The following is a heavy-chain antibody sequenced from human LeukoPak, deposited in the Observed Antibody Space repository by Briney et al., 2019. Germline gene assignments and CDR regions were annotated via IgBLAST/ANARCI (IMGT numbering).Heavy chain of an antibody. V-gene: IGHV1-2*02. CDR1: GYTFTGYH. CDR3: ARVASYDSSGYGQDY. Sequence: ASVKVSCKASGYTFTGYHMHWVRQAPGQGLEWMGWINPNSGGTNYAQKFQGRVTMTRDTSISTAYMELSRLRSDDTAVYYCARVASYDSSGYGQDYWGQGTLVTVSS. CDR2: INPNSGGT. D-gene: IGHD3-22*01. J-gene: IGHJ4*02.